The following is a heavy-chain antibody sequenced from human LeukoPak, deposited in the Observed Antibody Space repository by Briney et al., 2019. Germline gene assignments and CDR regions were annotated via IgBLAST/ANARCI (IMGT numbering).Heavy chain of an antibody. D-gene: IGHD6-13*01. V-gene: IGHV3-30-3*01. CDR1: GFTFSSYA. CDR2: ISYDGSNK. CDR3: ARDFAAAGPDY. Sequence: PGGSLRLSCAASGFTFSSYAMHWVRQAPGKGLEWVAVISYDGSNKYYADSVKGRFTISRDNSKNTLYLQMNSLRAEDTAVYYCARDFAAAGPDYWGQGTLVTVSS. J-gene: IGHJ4*02.